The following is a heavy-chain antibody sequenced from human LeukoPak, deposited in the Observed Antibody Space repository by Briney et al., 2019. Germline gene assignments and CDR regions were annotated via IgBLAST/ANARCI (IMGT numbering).Heavy chain of an antibody. V-gene: IGHV1-46*01. CDR3: ARGRYRYCSGGSCYSYYYYYMDV. Sequence: ASVKVSCKASGYTFTGYYMHWVRQAPGQGLEWMGIINPSGGSTSYAQKFQGRVTMTRDMSTSTVYMELSSLRSEDTAVYYCARGRYRYCSGGSCYSYYYYYMDVWGKGTTVTVSS. D-gene: IGHD2-15*01. CDR2: INPSGGST. CDR1: GYTFTGYY. J-gene: IGHJ6*03.